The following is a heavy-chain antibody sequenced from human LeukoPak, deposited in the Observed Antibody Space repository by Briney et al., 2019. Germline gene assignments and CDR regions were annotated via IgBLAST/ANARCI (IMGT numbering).Heavy chain of an antibody. CDR2: IWYDGSNK. D-gene: IGHD6-19*01. Sequence: PGGSLRLSCATSGFTFNRFGMHWVRQAPGKGLEWVAVIWYDGSNKDYADSVKGRFTISRDSSKNTLYLQMSGLRAEDTAVYYCARSHSSGWGPFDYWGQGTLVTVSS. J-gene: IGHJ4*02. CDR3: ARSHSSGWGPFDY. CDR1: GFTFNRFG. V-gene: IGHV3-33*01.